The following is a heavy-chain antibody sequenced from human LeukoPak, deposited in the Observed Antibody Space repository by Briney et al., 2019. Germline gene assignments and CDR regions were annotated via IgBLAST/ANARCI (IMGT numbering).Heavy chain of an antibody. V-gene: IGHV3-7*01. CDR3: VGGGGTLDM. Sequence: PGGSLRLSCEASGFIITSHWMSWVRQAPGKRPEWVANIKQDGRDKYYLASVKGRFTISRNNAKNSLFLQMNSMRDEDAAMYFCVGGGGTLDMWGQETMVSVSS. J-gene: IGHJ3*02. CDR1: GFIITSHW. CDR2: IKQDGRDK. D-gene: IGHD1-1*01.